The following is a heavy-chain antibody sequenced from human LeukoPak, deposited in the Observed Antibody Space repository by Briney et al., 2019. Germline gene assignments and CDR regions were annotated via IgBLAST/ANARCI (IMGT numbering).Heavy chain of an antibody. J-gene: IGHJ4*02. CDR2: IYYSGST. V-gene: IGHV4-61*01. CDR3: AVYRGPGSYFDY. Sequence: PSETLSLICTVSGGSVSSGSYYWSWIRQPPGKGLEWIGFIYYSGSTNYNPSLKSRVTISIDTSDNQFSLKLSSVTAADTAVYYCAVYRGPGSYFDYWGQGALVTVSS. CDR1: GGSVSSGSYY. D-gene: IGHD3-10*01.